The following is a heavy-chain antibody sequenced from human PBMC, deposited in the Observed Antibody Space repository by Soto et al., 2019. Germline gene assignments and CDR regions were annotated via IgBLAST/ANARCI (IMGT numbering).Heavy chain of an antibody. J-gene: IGHJ6*02. D-gene: IGHD3-9*01. V-gene: IGHV4-34*01. Sequence: SETLSLTCAVYGGSFSGYYWSWIRQPPGKGLEWIGEINHSGSTNYNPSLKSRVTISVDTSKNQFSLKLSSVTAADTAVYYCASIHDRQSPLRRSNYYYYGMDVWGQGTTVTVSS. CDR1: GGSFSGYY. CDR3: ASIHDRQSPLRRSNYYYYGMDV. CDR2: INHSGST.